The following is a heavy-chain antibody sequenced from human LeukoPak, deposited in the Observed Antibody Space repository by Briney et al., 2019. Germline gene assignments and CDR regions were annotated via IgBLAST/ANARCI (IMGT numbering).Heavy chain of an antibody. CDR2: ISGGGGST. V-gene: IGHV3-23*01. CDR3: AKGSQQQQLVVTLFDP. J-gene: IGHJ5*02. D-gene: IGHD6-13*01. Sequence: GGSLRLSCAASGFTFSSYAISWVRQAPGKGLEWVSAISGGGGSTYYADSVKGRFTISRDNSKNTLYLQMNSLRAEDTAVYYCAKGSQQQQLVVTLFDPWGQGTLVTVSS. CDR1: GFTFSSYA.